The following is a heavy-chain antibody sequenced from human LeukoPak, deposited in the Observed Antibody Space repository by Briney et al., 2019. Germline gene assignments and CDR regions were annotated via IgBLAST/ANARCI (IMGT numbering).Heavy chain of an antibody. CDR1: GGSISSGGYY. J-gene: IGHJ4*02. CDR3: AREALVGPMGY. D-gene: IGHD1-26*01. Sequence: SQTLSLTCTVSGGSISSGGYYWSWIRHLPGKGLEWIGYIYHSGSTYYNPSLKSRVTISVDRSKNQFSLKLSSVTAADTAVYYCAREALVGPMGYWGQGTLVTVSS. CDR2: IYHSGST. V-gene: IGHV4-30-2*01.